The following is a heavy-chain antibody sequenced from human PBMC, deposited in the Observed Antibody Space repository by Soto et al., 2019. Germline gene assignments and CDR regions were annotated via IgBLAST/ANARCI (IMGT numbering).Heavy chain of an antibody. J-gene: IGHJ6*03. CDR2: IIPILGIA. CDR1: GGTFSSYT. V-gene: IGHV1-69*04. D-gene: IGHD2-15*01. Sequence: SVKVSCKASGGTFSSYTISWVRQAPGQGLEWMGRIIPILGIANYAQKFQGRVTITADKSTSTAYMELSSLRSEDTAVYYCARDPAPPGYCSGGSCYSNYYYMDVWGKGTTVTVSS. CDR3: ARDPAPPGYCSGGSCYSNYYYMDV.